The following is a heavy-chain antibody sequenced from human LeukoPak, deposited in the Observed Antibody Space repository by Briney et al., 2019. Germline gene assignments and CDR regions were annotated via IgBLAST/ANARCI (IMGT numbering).Heavy chain of an antibody. J-gene: IGHJ4*02. D-gene: IGHD3-22*01. CDR1: GGSISSGGYY. CDR3: AREGYYDSRGVFDY. V-gene: IGHV4-31*03. CDR2: IYYSGST. Sequence: PAQTLSLTCTVSGGSISSGGYYWSWIRQHPGKGLEWIGYIYYSGSTYYNPSLKSRVTISVDTSKNQFSLKLSSVTAADTAVYYCAREGYYDSRGVFDYWGQGTLVTVSS.